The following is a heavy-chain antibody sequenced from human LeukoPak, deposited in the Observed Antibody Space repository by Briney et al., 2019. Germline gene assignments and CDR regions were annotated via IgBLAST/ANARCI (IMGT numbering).Heavy chain of an antibody. V-gene: IGHV1-18*01. D-gene: IGHD3-22*01. J-gene: IGHJ4*02. CDR2: ISAYNGST. Sequence: GASVTVSCRASDYTFTNYDLSWVRQAPGQGLEWMGWISAYNGSTKNAQKLQGRVTMTTDTSTSTAYMELRSLRSDDTAVYYCARHYSYDTSAYPYYFDYWGQGTLVTVSS. CDR3: ARHYSYDTSAYPYYFDY. CDR1: DYTFTNYD.